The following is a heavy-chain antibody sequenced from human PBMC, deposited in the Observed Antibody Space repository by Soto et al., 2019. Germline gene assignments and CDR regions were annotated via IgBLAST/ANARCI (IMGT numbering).Heavy chain of an antibody. CDR1: GFTVSSNY. V-gene: IGHV3-53*01. J-gene: IGHJ6*02. Sequence: GGSLRLSCAASGFTVSSNYMSWVRQAPGKGLEWVSVIYSGGSTYYADSVKGRFTISRDNSKNTLYLQMNSLRAEDTAVYYCARDLEYSSSSGPYYYGMGVWGQGTTVTVSS. CDR3: ARDLEYSSSSGPYYYGMGV. CDR2: IYSGGST. D-gene: IGHD6-6*01.